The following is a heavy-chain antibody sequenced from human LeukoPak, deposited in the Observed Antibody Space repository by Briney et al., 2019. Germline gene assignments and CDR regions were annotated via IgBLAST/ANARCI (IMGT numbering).Heavy chain of an antibody. CDR2: ISYDGSDT. Sequence: GGSLRLSCAASGITFINHAMDWVRQAPGKGLEWVAVISYDGSDTYYADSVKGRFTISRDNSKSTLYLQMNSLRVDDTAVYYCARNPGVGSSWYRLHYWGQGTLVTVSS. CDR1: GITFINHA. D-gene: IGHD6-13*01. V-gene: IGHV3-30-3*01. J-gene: IGHJ4*02. CDR3: ARNPGVGSSWYRLHY.